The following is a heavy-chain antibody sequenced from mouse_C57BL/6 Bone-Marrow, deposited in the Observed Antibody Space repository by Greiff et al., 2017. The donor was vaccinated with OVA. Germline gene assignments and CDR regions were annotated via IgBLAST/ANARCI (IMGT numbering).Heavy chain of an antibody. CDR1: GFTFSDYG. CDR2: ISSGSSTI. V-gene: IGHV5-17*01. CDR3: ARTSYAMDY. J-gene: IGHJ4*01. Sequence: EVKLMESGGGLVKPGGSLKLSCAASGFTFSDYGMHWVRPAPEKGLEWVAYISSGSSTIYYADTVKGRFNISRDNAKNTLFLQMTSLSAEDTAMYYCARTSYAMDYWGQGTSVTVSS.